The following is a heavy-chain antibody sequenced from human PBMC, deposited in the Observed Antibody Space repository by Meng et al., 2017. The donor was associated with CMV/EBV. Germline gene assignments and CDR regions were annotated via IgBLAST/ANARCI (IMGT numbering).Heavy chain of an antibody. Sequence: VQLGKPGAESKKPGASVKVPCTTSGFTFSDYYIHWVRQAPGQGLEWMGWVNSNNDATNYARKFQGRVSMTRDTSISTAHMELSRLMSDDTAVYYCVRSSGWSLFDYWGQGTLVTVSS. J-gene: IGHJ4*02. D-gene: IGHD6-19*01. V-gene: IGHV1-2*02. CDR3: VRSSGWSLFDY. CDR1: GFTFSDYY. CDR2: VNSNNDAT.